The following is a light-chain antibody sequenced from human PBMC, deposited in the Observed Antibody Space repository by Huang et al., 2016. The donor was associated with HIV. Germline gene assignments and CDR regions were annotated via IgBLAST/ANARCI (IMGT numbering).Light chain of an antibody. CDR2: GAS. CDR1: QNIGDN. J-gene: IGKJ3*01. V-gene: IGKV3-15*01. CDR3: QQFNNWPPRFT. Sequence: EIVMTQSPATLSVSPGERATLSCRASQNIGDNLTWYQHKPGQAPRLLIYGASTRATGIPPRFRGSGSGTEFTLTISGLESEDFAVYYFQQFNNWPPRFTFGPGTTVDVK.